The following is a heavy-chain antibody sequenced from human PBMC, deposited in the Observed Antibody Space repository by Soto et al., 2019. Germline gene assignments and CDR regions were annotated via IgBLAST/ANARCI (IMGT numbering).Heavy chain of an antibody. Sequence: SCAASGVTFSSYAMSWVRQAPGKGLEWVSVISSSGGSTYYADSVKGLFTISRDTSKTTLYLPMNSLRAEDTAISYCAKARGGWLYSLDSWGPGTLVTVSS. V-gene: IGHV3-23*01. CDR3: AKARGGWLYSLDS. D-gene: IGHD2-21*01. CDR2: ISSSGGST. CDR1: GVTFSSYA. J-gene: IGHJ4*02.